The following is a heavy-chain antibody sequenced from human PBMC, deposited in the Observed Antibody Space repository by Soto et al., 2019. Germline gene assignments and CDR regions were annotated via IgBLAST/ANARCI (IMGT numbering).Heavy chain of an antibody. CDR2: VYHSGST. CDR1: GDSISSTFW. V-gene: IGHV4-4*02. J-gene: IGHJ4*02. Sequence: PSETLSLTCRVSGDSISSTFWWTWVRQPPGKGLEWIGEVYHSGSTRYNPSLKSRVTISVDTSKNQFSLKLSSVTAADTAVYYCARESSGDFDYWGQGTLVTVPS. CDR3: ARESSGDFDY. D-gene: IGHD3-22*01.